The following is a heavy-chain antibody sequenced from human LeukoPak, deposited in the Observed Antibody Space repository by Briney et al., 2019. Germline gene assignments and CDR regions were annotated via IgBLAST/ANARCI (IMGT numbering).Heavy chain of an antibody. Sequence: SETLSLTCTVSGGSISSSSYYWGWIRQPPGKGLEWIGSIYYSGSTYYNPSLKSRVTISVDTSKNQFSLKLSSVTAADTAVYYCARQRCSSTSCARPSYMDVWGQGTTVTVSS. CDR3: ARQRCSSTSCARPSYMDV. V-gene: IGHV4-39*01. J-gene: IGHJ6*02. CDR2: IYYSGST. CDR1: GGSISSSSYY. D-gene: IGHD2-2*01.